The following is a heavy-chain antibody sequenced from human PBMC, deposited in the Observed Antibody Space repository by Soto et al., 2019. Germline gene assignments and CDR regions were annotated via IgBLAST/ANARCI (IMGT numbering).Heavy chain of an antibody. D-gene: IGHD3-3*01. J-gene: IGHJ4*02. V-gene: IGHV4-30-4*01. Sequence: LTCTVSGGSISSGDYYWSWIRQPPGKGLEWIGYIYYSGSTYYNPSLKSRVTISVDTSKNQFSLKLSSVTAADTAVYYCASRNLEWLLFDYWGQGTLVTVSS. CDR2: IYYSGST. CDR3: ASRNLEWLLFDY. CDR1: GGSISSGDYY.